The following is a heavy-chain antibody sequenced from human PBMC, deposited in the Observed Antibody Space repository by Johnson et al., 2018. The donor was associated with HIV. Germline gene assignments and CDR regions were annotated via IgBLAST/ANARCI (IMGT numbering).Heavy chain of an antibody. D-gene: IGHD3-22*01. J-gene: IGHJ3*02. V-gene: IGHV3-13*01. CDR3: ARDRPIAPFDI. Sequence: VQLVESGGGVVQPGGSLRLSCAASGFTFSSYDMHWVRQATGKGLEWVSAIGTAGDTYYPGSVKGRFTISRDNSKNTLYLQMNSLRAEDTAVYYCARDRPIAPFDIWGQGTMVTVSS. CDR1: GFTFSSYD. CDR2: IGTAGDT.